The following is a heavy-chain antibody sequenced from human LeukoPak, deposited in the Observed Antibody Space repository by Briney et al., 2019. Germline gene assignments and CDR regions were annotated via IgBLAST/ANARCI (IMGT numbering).Heavy chain of an antibody. CDR2: ISFDGSTK. D-gene: IGHD2-15*01. CDR1: GVTFSSYG. CDR3: AKSGLRICSAGSCYFDY. J-gene: IGHJ4*02. Sequence: PGRSLRLSCAASGVTFSSYGMHWVRQAPGKGLEWVAVISFDGSTKYYADSVKGRFTISRDNSENTLYLQMNSLRDEDTALYYCAKSGLRICSAGSCYFDYWGQGALVTVSS. V-gene: IGHV3-30*18.